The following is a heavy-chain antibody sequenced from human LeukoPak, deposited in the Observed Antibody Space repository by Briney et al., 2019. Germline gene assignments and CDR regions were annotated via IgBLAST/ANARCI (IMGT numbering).Heavy chain of an antibody. CDR3: AGALRATISGP. CDR1: GGSISSYY. J-gene: IGHJ5*02. V-gene: IGHV4-59*01. D-gene: IGHD5-12*01. Sequence: SETLSLTCTVSGGSISSYYWSWIRQPPGKGLEWIGYIYYSGSTNYNPSLKSRVTISVDTSKNQFSLKLSSVTAADTAVYYCAGALRATISGPWGQGTLVTVSS. CDR2: IYYSGST.